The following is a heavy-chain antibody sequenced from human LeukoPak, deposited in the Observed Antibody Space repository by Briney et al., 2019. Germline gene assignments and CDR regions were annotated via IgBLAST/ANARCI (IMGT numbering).Heavy chain of an antibody. CDR1: GFTFGSYA. J-gene: IGHJ4*02. V-gene: IGHV3-23*01. Sequence: GRSLRLSCAASGFTFGSYAMYWVRQAPGKGLEWVSAISNDGGGTTYADFVKGRFSVSRDNSKNTLFLQMNSLRAEDTALYYCAKGSSGYFFDLWGQGTLVTVSS. CDR3: AKGSSGYFFDL. CDR2: ISNDGGGT. D-gene: IGHD3-22*01.